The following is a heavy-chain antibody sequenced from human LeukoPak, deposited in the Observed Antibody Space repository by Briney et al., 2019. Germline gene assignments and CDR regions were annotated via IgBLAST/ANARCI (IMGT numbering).Heavy chain of an antibody. Sequence: SQTLSLTCTVSGGSISSGSYYWSWIRQPAGKGLEWIGRIYTSGSTNYNPSLKSRVTISVDTSKNQFSLKLSSVTAADTAVYYCARVGIYQLLPYYYYYYMDVWGKGTTVTVSS. CDR2: IYTSGST. V-gene: IGHV4-61*02. CDR3: ARVGIYQLLPYYYYYYMDV. J-gene: IGHJ6*03. CDR1: GGSISSGSYY. D-gene: IGHD2-2*01.